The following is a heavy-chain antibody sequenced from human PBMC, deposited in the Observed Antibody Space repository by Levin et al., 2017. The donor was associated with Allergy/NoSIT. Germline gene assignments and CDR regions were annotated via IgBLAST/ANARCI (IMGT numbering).Heavy chain of an antibody. J-gene: IGHJ5*02. V-gene: IGHV1-2*02. CDR1: GYTFTGYY. Sequence: ASVKVSCKASGYTFTGYYMHWVRQATGQGLEWMGWINPNSGGTNYAQKFQGRVTMTRDTSISTAYMELSRLRSDDTAVYYCARGPRYSGSYYRRWFDPWGQGTLVTVSS. CDR2: INPNSGGT. D-gene: IGHD1-26*01. CDR3: ARGPRYSGSYYRRWFDP.